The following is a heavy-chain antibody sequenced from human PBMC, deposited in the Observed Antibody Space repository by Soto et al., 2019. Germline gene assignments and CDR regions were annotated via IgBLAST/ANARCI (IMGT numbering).Heavy chain of an antibody. J-gene: IGHJ4*02. CDR3: ARLQVRSEGTSGRSGYSY. CDR1: GGSFSGYY. D-gene: IGHD3-3*01. V-gene: IGHV4-34*01. CDR2: INHSGST. Sequence: SETLSLTCAVYGGSFSGYYWSWIRQPPGKGLEWIGEINHSGSTNYNPSLKSRVTISVDTSKNQFSLKLSSVTAADTAVYYCARLQVRSEGTSGRSGYSYWGQGTLVTVSS.